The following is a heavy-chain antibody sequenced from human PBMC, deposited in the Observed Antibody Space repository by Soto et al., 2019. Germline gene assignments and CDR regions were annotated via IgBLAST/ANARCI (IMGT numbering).Heavy chain of an antibody. CDR3: ARVSGVGATYYYYYDGMDV. Sequence: PVKVSCKASGGTFSSYAISWVRQAPGQGLEWMGGIIPIFGTANYAQKFQGRVTITADESTSTAYMELSSLRSEDTAVYYCARVSGVGATYYYYYDGMDVWGQGTTVTVSS. V-gene: IGHV1-69*13. D-gene: IGHD1-26*01. CDR2: IIPIFGTA. J-gene: IGHJ6*02. CDR1: GGTFSSYA.